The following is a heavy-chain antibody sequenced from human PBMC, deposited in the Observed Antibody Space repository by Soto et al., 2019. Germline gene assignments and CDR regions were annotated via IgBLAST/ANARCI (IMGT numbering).Heavy chain of an antibody. CDR1: VYTLTELS. CDR3: ATDLATLRFLEWLPEFDP. D-gene: IGHD3-3*01. V-gene: IGHV1-24*01. J-gene: IGHJ5*02. CDR2: FDPEDGET. Sequence: ASVKVSCKVSVYTLTELSMHWVRQAPGKGLEWMGGFDPEDGETIYAQKFQGRVTMTEDTSTDTAYMELSSLRSEDTAVYYCATDLATLRFLEWLPEFDPWGQGTLVTVSS.